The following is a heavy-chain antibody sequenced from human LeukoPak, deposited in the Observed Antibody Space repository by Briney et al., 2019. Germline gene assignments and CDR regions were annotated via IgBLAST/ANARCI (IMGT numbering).Heavy chain of an antibody. CDR1: GYTFTSYY. J-gene: IGHJ5*02. Sequence: ASVKVSCKASGYTFTSYYMHWVRQAPGQGLEWMGIINPSGGSTSHAQKFQGRVTMTRDTSTSTVYMELSSLRSEDTAVYYCAREGYEQWLVRGHWFDPWGQGTLVTVSS. CDR3: AREGYEQWLVRGHWFDP. CDR2: INPSGGST. D-gene: IGHD6-19*01. V-gene: IGHV1-46*01.